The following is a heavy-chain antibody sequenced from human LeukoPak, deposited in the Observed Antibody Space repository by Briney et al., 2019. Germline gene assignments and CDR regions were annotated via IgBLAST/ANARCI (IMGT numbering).Heavy chain of an antibody. J-gene: IGHJ3*02. D-gene: IGHD1-26*01. CDR3: ARPRASGSDAFDI. V-gene: IGHV3-30*02. Sequence: GGSLRLSCAASGFTFSSYGMHWVRQAPGKGLEWVAFIRYDGSNKYYADSVKGRFTISRDNAKNSLYLQMNSLRAEDTAVYYCARPRASGSDAFDIWGQGTMVTVSS. CDR2: IRYDGSNK. CDR1: GFTFSSYG.